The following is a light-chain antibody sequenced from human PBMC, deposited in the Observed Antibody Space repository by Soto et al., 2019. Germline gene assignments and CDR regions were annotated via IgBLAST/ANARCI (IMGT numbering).Light chain of an antibody. V-gene: IGKV3-15*01. J-gene: IGKJ4*01. CDR3: EQYTGSPLT. CDR1: QSVSSN. CDR2: GAS. Sequence: EMVMTQSPATLSVSPGERATLSCRASQSVSSNLAWYQQKPGQAPRLLIYGASTRATGIPARFSGSGSGTEFTLTISGLEPEDFAVYYCEQYTGSPLTFGGGTKVDIK.